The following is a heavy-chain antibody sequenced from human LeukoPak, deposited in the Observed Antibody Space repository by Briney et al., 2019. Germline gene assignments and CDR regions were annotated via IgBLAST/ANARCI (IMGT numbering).Heavy chain of an antibody. Sequence: PGGSLRLSCAASGFTFSTYSMNWVRQAPGKGLEWVSYITTNSRTIYYAHSVKGRFTISRDNAKNSLYLQMNSLRAADTAVYYCARGYSDIHGRYFDPWGRGSLVTVSS. CDR2: ITTNSRTI. D-gene: IGHD1-26*01. CDR3: ARGYSDIHGRYFDP. CDR1: GFTFSTYS. J-gene: IGHJ2*01. V-gene: IGHV3-48*04.